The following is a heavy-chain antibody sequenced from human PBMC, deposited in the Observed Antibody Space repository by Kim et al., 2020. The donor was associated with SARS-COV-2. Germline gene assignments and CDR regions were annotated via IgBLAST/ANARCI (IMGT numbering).Heavy chain of an antibody. CDR3: ARAHYDILTGYYIHY. V-gene: IGHV4-59*01. Sequence: SETLSLTCTVSGGSISSYYWSWIRQPPGKGLEWIGYIYYSGSTNYNPSLKSRVTISVDTSKNQFSLKLSSVTAADTAVYYCARAHYDILTGYYIHYWGQGTLVTVSS. J-gene: IGHJ4*02. D-gene: IGHD3-9*01. CDR1: GGSISSYY. CDR2: IYYSGST.